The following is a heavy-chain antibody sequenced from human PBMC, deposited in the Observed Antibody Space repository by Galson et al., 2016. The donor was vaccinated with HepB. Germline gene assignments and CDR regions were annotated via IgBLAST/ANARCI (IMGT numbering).Heavy chain of an antibody. Sequence: TLSLTCTVSGGSISSGSYYWSWIRRPAGKGLEWIGRIYTSGSTNFNPSLKSRVTISVDTSKNQFSLKLSSVTTADTAVYYCAREKGYPTVAFDYWGQGTLVTVSS. CDR3: AREKGYPTVAFDY. D-gene: IGHD4-23*01. V-gene: IGHV4-61*02. CDR1: GGSISSGSYY. J-gene: IGHJ4*02. CDR2: IYTSGST.